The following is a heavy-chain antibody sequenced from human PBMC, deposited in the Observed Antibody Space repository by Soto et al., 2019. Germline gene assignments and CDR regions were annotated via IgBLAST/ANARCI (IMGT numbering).Heavy chain of an antibody. CDR3: ARDLKPYYYDSSGYRD. CDR2: IYSGGST. V-gene: IGHV3-53*01. D-gene: IGHD3-22*01. J-gene: IGHJ4*02. CDR1: GFTVSSNY. Sequence: PGGSLRLSCAASGFTVSSNYMSWVRQAPGKGLEWVSVIYSGGSTYYADSVKGRFTISRDNSKNTLYLQMNSLRAEDTAVYYCARDLKPYYYDSSGYRDWGQGTLVTVSS.